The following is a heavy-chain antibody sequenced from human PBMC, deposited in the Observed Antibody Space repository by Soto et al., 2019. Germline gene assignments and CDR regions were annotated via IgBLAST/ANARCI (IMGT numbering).Heavy chain of an antibody. CDR1: GFTFGDYD. V-gene: IGHV3-11*01. CDR3: TRPCRYCNGGGPGNWFDP. D-gene: IGHD2-8*02. Sequence: QVQLVESGGGLVKPGGSLRLSCAASGFTFGDYDMSWIRQAPGKGLEWVSYISNGGSSIYYADSVKGLFTISRDNAKRSVFLQMNSLRAEDTAVYYCTRPCRYCNGGGPGNWFDPWGQGTLVNVSS. CDR2: ISNGGSSI. J-gene: IGHJ5*02.